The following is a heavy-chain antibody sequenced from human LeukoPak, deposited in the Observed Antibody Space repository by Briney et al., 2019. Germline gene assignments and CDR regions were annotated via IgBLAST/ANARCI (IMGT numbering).Heavy chain of an antibody. D-gene: IGHD1-26*01. V-gene: IGHV3-30*02. Sequence: GGSLRLSCTASGFTFGDYAMSWFRQAPGKGLEWVAFIRYDGSNKYYADSVKGRFTISRDNSKNTLYLQMNSLRAEDTAVYYCAKEHWETNWFDPWGQGTLVTVSS. CDR2: IRYDGSNK. CDR3: AKEHWETNWFDP. CDR1: GFTFGDYA. J-gene: IGHJ5*02.